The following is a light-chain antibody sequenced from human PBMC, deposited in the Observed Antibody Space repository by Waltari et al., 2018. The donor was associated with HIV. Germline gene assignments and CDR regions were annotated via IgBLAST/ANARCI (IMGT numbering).Light chain of an antibody. CDR3: QSSYGTTHI. V-gene: IGLV6-57*02. CDR2: DHK. Sequence: NFMLTQPHSVSESPGKTVTLSCTCSRGSIASDYVQWYQQRLGSAPTRVIYDHKERASGVPDRFSGSIDRSSNSASLTISGLRSEDEADYYCQSSYGTTHIFGGGTKLTVL. CDR1: RGSIASDY. J-gene: IGLJ2*01.